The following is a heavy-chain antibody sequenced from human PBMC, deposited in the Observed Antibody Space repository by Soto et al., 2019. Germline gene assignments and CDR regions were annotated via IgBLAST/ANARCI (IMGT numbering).Heavy chain of an antibody. Sequence: QVQLVQSGAEVKKPGSSVKVSCKASGGTFRNYPINWVRQAPGQGLEWMGSIFPLTDIPDYAQNFQARLTISADKSTNTAYMELSSLTSDDTAMYFCARGPLVVLNYFESWGQGTIVTVSS. J-gene: IGHJ4*02. CDR2: IFPLTDIP. CDR3: ARGPLVVLNYFES. CDR1: GGTFRNYP. V-gene: IGHV1-69*02.